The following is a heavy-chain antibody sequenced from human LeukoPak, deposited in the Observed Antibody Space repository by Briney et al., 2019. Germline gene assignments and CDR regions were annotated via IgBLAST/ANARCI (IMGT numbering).Heavy chain of an antibody. CDR1: GFTFSSYA. CDR3: EKDLGGSGDYRPY. V-gene: IGHV3-23*01. J-gene: IGHJ4*02. D-gene: IGHD2-21*02. Sequence: GGSLRLSCAASGFTFSSYAMSWVRQAPGKGLEWVSVISGSDGSTYYADSVKGRFTISRDNSKNTLYLQMNSLSAEDTAVYYCEKDLGGSGDYRPYWGQGSEVTVSS. CDR2: ISGSDGST.